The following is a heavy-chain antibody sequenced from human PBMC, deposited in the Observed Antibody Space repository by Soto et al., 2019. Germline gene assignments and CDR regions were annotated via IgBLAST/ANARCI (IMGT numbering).Heavy chain of an antibody. V-gene: IGHV3-48*02. Sequence: GGSLRLCCAASGFTFSSYSMNWVRQAPGKGLEWVSYISSSSSTIYYADSVKGRFTISRDNAKNSLYLQMNSLRDEDTAVYYCARDPYSSGWYPTGGWFDPWGQGTLVTVSS. CDR2: ISSSSSTI. CDR1: GFTFSSYS. J-gene: IGHJ5*02. CDR3: ARDPYSSGWYPTGGWFDP. D-gene: IGHD6-19*01.